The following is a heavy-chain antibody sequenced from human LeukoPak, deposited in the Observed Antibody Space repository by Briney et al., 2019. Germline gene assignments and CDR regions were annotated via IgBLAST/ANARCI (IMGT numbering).Heavy chain of an antibody. CDR1: GGSISSYY. D-gene: IGHD6-13*01. CDR2: IYYSGST. Sequence: SETLSLTCTVSGGSISSYYWSWIRQPPGKGLEWIGYIYYSGSTNYNPSLKSRVTISVDTSKNQFSLKLSSVTAADTAVYYCARLGQQLSYYMDVWSKGTTVTVSS. J-gene: IGHJ6*03. V-gene: IGHV4-59*08. CDR3: ARLGQQLSYYMDV.